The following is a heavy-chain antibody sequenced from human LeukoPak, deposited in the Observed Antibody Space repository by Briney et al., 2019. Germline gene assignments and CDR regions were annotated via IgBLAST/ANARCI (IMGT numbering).Heavy chain of an antibody. J-gene: IGHJ4*02. CDR2: IRYDGSNK. D-gene: IGHD3-10*01. CDR3: AKALSEGITMVRGATPLDY. V-gene: IGHV3-30*02. Sequence: GGSLRLSCAASGFTFSSYGMHWVRQAPGKGLEWVAFIRYDGSNKYYADSVKGRFTISRDNSKNTLYLQMNSLRAEDTAVYYCAKALSEGITMVRGATPLDYWGQGTLVTVSS. CDR1: GFTFSSYG.